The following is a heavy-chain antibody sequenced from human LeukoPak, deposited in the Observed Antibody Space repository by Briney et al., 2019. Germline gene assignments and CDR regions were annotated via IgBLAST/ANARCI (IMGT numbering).Heavy chain of an antibody. Sequence: ASVKVSCKASGYTFTSHYMHWVRQAPGQGLEWMGIINPSGGSTSYAQKFQGRVTMTRDTSTSTVYMELSRLRSDDTAVYYCARFIPIAARPFYYYGMDVWGQGTTVTVSS. CDR2: INPSGGST. V-gene: IGHV1-46*01. CDR1: GYTFTSHY. D-gene: IGHD6-6*01. CDR3: ARFIPIAARPFYYYGMDV. J-gene: IGHJ6*02.